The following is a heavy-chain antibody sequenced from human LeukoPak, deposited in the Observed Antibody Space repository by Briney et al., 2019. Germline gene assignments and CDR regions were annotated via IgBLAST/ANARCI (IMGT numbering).Heavy chain of an antibody. V-gene: IGHV3-11*06. CDR1: GFSFSDYY. Sequence: GGSPRLSCAASGFSFSDYYMSWIRQAPGKGLEWISYISSSSTHKVYADSVKGRFTISRDNAKKSLYLQMQTLRAEDTAVYYCARTYSSDWFTFDYWGQGMLVTVSS. J-gene: IGHJ4*02. CDR2: ISSSSTHK. CDR3: ARTYSSDWFTFDY. D-gene: IGHD6-19*01.